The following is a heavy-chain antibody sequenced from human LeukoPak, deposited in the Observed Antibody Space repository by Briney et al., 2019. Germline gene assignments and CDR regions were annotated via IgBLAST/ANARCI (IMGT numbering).Heavy chain of an antibody. CDR2: ISGSGVTT. V-gene: IGHV3-23*01. CDR1: GFTFSTYA. Sequence: GGSLRLSCVASGFTFSTYAMSWVRQAPGQGLEWVSVISGSGVTTYYADSVKGRFTISRDNSRKTLYLQMNSLRAEDTAVCYCAKSSSYGYPYYFDYWGQGTLVTVSS. CDR3: AKSSSYGYPYYFDY. D-gene: IGHD5-18*01. J-gene: IGHJ4*02.